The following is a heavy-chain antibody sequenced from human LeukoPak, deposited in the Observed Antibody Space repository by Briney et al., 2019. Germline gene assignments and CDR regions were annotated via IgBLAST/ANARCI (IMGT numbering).Heavy chain of an antibody. CDR1: GYTFTGYY. CDR3: ARGLGRAPFDY. CDR2: MNPNSGNT. Sequence: ASVKVSCKASGYTFTGYYMHWVRQAPGQGLEWMGWMNPNSGNTGYAQKFQGRVTMTRNTSISTAYMELSSLRSEDTAVYYCARGLGRAPFDYWGQGTLVTVSS. J-gene: IGHJ4*02. V-gene: IGHV1-8*02.